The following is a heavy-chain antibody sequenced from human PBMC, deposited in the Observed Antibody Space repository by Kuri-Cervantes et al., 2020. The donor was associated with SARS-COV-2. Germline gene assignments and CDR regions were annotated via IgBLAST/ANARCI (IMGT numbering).Heavy chain of an antibody. V-gene: IGHV4-59*01. CDR1: GGSISTYY. D-gene: IGHD1-26*01. CDR2: LYYSGST. CDR3: ATGSYYVAYDY. J-gene: IGHJ4*02. Sequence: ESLKISCTVSGGSISTYYWSWIRQPPGKGLEWIGYLYYSGSTNYSPSLKSRVTISLDTSKNQFSLKLSSVTAADTAVYYCATGSYYVAYDYWGRGTLVTVSS.